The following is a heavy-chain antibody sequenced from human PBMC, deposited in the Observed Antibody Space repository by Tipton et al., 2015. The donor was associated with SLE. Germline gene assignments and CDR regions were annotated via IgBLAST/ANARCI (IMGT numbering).Heavy chain of an antibody. CDR2: ISWNSGSI. V-gene: IGHV3-9*01. CDR1: GFTFSSYA. CDR3: AKGGIVLMVYAYFDY. Sequence: SLRLSCAASGFTFSSYAMSWVRQAPGKGLAWVSGISWNSGSIGYADSVKGRFTISRDNAKNSLYLQMNSLRAEDTALYYCAKGGIVLMVYAYFDYWGQGTLVTVSS. J-gene: IGHJ4*02. D-gene: IGHD2-8*01.